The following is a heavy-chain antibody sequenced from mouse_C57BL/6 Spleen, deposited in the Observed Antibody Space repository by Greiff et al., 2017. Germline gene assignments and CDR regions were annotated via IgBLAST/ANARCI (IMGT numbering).Heavy chain of an antibody. CDR1: GYTFTSYW. D-gene: IGHD2-3*01. CDR2: INPSSGYT. J-gene: IGHJ1*03. Sequence: QVQLKESGAELAKPGASVKLSCKASGYTFTSYWMHWVKQRPGQGLEWIGYINPSSGYTKYNQKFKDKATLTADKSSSTAYMQLSSLTYEDSAVYYCARSADGYYWYFDVWGTGTTVTVSS. V-gene: IGHV1-7*01. CDR3: ARSADGYYWYFDV.